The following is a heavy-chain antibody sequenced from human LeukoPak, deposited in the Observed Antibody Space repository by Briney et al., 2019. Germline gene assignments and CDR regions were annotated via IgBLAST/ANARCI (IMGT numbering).Heavy chain of an antibody. J-gene: IGHJ4*02. Sequence: RGSLRLSCAASGFTFSNAWMSWVRQAPGKGLEWVGRIKSKIDGGTTDYAAPVKGRFTISRDDSKNTRYLQMNSLKTEDTAVYYCTLFWSGYYRVSRPSTRNDYWGQGTLVTVSS. D-gene: IGHD3-3*01. CDR2: IKSKIDGGTT. CDR1: GFTFSNAW. V-gene: IGHV3-15*01. CDR3: TLFWSGYYRVSRPSTRNDY.